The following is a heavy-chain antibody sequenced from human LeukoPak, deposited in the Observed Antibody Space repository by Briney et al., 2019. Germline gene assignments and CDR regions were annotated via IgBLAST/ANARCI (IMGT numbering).Heavy chain of an antibody. CDR1: GFTFSSYW. CDR2: INQDGSLR. D-gene: IGHD5-18*01. CDR3: ARDLRTGYTYGYPLDS. J-gene: IGHJ4*02. V-gene: IGHV3-7*01. Sequence: GGSLRLSCAASGFTFSSYWMTWVRHAPGKGLEWVANINQDGSLRYYVDSVKGRFTISRDNSKNSLYLQMNSLRAEDTAFYYCARDLRTGYTYGYPLDSWGQGTLVTVSS.